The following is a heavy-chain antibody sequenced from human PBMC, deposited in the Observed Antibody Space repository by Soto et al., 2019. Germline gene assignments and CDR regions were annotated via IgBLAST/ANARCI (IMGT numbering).Heavy chain of an antibody. V-gene: IGHV5-51*01. CDR3: ATWDLTPRPGQSPAFWGGMGV. D-gene: IGHD3-16*01. CDR1: GYACVSYY. CDR2: IHPGDSDT. J-gene: IGHJ6*04. Sequence: GERLRSSCKDSGYACVSYYIAWVRQMPGKGLKWMGIIHPGDSDTRHSPSFQGQVTISADRSINTAYLQWSSLKASDTAIYYCATWDLTPRPGQSPAFWGGMGVWGEGPTVPVSP.